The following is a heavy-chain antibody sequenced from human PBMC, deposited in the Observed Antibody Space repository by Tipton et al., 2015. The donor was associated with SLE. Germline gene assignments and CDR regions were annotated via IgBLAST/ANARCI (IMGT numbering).Heavy chain of an antibody. D-gene: IGHD1-1*01. J-gene: IGHJ3*01. CDR2: INPNVGYA. CDR1: GYTFTGYY. V-gene: IGHV1-8*03. CDR3: ARLRSGNERRGYDL. Sequence: QLVQSGAEVKKPGASVKVSCKASGYTFTGYYMHWVRQATGQGLEWVGWINPNVGYAGYAQKFQGRVTITGDTSIGTVYMELSSLRADDTAVYYCARLRSGNERRGYDLWGQGTMVTVSS.